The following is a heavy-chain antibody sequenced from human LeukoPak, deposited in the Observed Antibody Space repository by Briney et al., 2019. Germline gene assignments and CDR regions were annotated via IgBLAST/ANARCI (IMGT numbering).Heavy chain of an antibody. J-gene: IGHJ4*02. Sequence: GGSLRLSCAASGFTFSSFWMSWVRQAPGKGLEWVANINEDGSEKYYVDSVKGRFTISRDNGKNALYLQMKSLRAEDTAVYYCARNEDYSDSTGYYSTFYLDSWGQGTLVTVSS. CDR1: GFTFSSFW. V-gene: IGHV3-7*01. CDR2: INEDGSEK. CDR3: ARNEDYSDSTGYYSTFYLDS. D-gene: IGHD3-22*01.